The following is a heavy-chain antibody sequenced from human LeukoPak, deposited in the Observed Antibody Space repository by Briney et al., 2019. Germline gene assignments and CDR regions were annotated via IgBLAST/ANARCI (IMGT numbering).Heavy chain of an antibody. CDR2: IYTSGST. D-gene: IGHD2-15*01. Sequence: SQTLSLTCTVSGGSISSGSYYWSWIRQPAGKGLEWIGRIYTSGSTNYNPSLKSRVTISVDTSKNQFSLKLSSVTAADTAVYYCARHTEHCSGGSCYYYGMDVWGQGTTVTVSS. CDR3: ARHTEHCSGGSCYYYGMDV. J-gene: IGHJ6*02. V-gene: IGHV4-61*02. CDR1: GGSISSGSYY.